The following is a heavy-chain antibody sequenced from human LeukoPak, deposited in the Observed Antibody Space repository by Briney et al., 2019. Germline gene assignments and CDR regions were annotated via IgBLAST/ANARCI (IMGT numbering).Heavy chain of an antibody. J-gene: IGHJ4*02. Sequence: HAGGSLRLSCAASGFTFSDYAMYWVRQAPGKGLEWVAAISYDGSNKYYADSVKGRFTISRDNSKNTLYLQMNSLKTEDTAVYYCAREPVPGASYSGGWKPGPDYWGQGTLVIVSS. CDR1: GFTFSDYA. CDR2: ISYDGSNK. CDR3: AREPVPGASYSGGWKPGPDY. D-gene: IGHD6-19*01. V-gene: IGHV3-30-3*01.